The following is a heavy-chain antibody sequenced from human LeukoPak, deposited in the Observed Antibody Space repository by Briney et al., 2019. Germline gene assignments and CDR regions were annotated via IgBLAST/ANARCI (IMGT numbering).Heavy chain of an antibody. D-gene: IGHD3-16*01. CDR3: ARGRAFGVLFDY. Sequence: SETLSLTCAVYGGSFSGYYWSWIRQPPGKGLEWLGEINHSGSTNYNPSLKSRVTISVDTSKNQFSLKLSSVTAADTAVYYCARGRAFGVLFDYWGQGTLVTVSS. CDR2: INHSGST. CDR1: GGSFSGYY. J-gene: IGHJ4*02. V-gene: IGHV4-34*01.